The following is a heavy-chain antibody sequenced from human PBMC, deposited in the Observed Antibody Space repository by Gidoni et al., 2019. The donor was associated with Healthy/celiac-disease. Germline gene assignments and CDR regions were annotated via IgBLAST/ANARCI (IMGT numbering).Heavy chain of an antibody. J-gene: IGHJ4*02. CDR3: ARARITIFGVVIFDY. D-gene: IGHD3-3*01. Sequence: QVTLRESGPALVKPTQTLTLTCTFSGFSLSTSGMCVSWIRPPPGKALEWLALIDWDDDKYYSTSLKTRLTIAKDTSKNQVVLTMTNMDPVDTATYYCARARITIFGVVIFDYWGQGTLVTVSS. CDR1: GFSLSTSGMC. CDR2: IDWDDDK. V-gene: IGHV2-70*01.